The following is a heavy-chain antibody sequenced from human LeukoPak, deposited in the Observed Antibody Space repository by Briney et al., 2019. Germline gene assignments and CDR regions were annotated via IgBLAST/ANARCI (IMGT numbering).Heavy chain of an antibody. Sequence: PGGSLRLSCAASGFTFSSYAMHWVRQAPGKGLEWVAVISYDGSNKYYADSVKGRFTISRDNSKNTLYLQMNSLRAEDTAVYYCARGSLSKWELLGSICLDYWGQGTLVTVSS. CDR2: ISYDGSNK. J-gene: IGHJ4*02. CDR3: ARGSLSKWELLGSICLDY. CDR1: GFTFSSYA. V-gene: IGHV3-30-3*01. D-gene: IGHD1-26*01.